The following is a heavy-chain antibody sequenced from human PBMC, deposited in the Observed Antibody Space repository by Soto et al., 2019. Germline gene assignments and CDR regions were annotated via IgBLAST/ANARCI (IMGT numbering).Heavy chain of an antibody. Sequence: QVRLQESGPGLVKPSQTLSLTCDVSGVSISENHWSWIRQAPGKGLEWVGYVHFSGSTTYNPSLAPPLNISFDMSKSQVYLQLTSVTAADTAVYYRARFGAAAAHDDNWGRGVLVTVSS. V-gene: IGHV4-59*01. J-gene: IGHJ4*01. CDR3: ARFGAAAAHDDN. CDR1: GVSISENH. D-gene: IGHD6-25*01. CDR2: VHFSGST.